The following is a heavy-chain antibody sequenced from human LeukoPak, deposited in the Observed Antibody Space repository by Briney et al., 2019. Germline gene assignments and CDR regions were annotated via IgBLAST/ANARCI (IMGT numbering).Heavy chain of an antibody. CDR2: INPNSGGT. V-gene: IGHV1-2*02. D-gene: IGHD3-10*01. CDR3: ARESGGSGSYYYYYMDV. CDR1: GYTFTGYY. Sequence: GASVKVSCKASGYTFTGYYMHWVRQAPGQGLEWMGWINPNSGGTNYAQKFQGRVTMTRDTSISTAYMELSRLRSDDTAVYYCARESGGSGSYYYYYMDVWGKGTAVTISS. J-gene: IGHJ6*03.